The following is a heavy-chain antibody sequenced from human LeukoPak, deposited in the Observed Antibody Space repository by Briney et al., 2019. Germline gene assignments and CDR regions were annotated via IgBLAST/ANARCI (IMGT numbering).Heavy chain of an antibody. CDR3: AKFYYGDRKNADY. CDR1: AFTFSSYA. Sequence: GGSLRLSCAASAFTFSSYAMSWVRQAPGKGLEWVSAISGSGGSTYYADSVKGRFTISRDNSKNTLYLQMNSLRAEDTAVYYCAKFYYGDRKNADYWGQGTLVTVSS. V-gene: IGHV3-23*01. J-gene: IGHJ4*02. D-gene: IGHD4-17*01. CDR2: ISGSGGST.